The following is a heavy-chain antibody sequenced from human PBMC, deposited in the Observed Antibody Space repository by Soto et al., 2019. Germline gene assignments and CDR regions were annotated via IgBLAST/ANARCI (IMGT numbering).Heavy chain of an antibody. Sequence: SETLSLTCTVSGGSISSGDYYWSWIRQPPGKGLEWIGYIYYSGSTYYNPSLKSRVTISVDTSKNQFSLKLSSVTAADTAVYYCASFDYSSPRAPLSGGARGTLAPVPS. D-gene: IGHD2-2*01. J-gene: IGHJ4*02. CDR1: GGSISSGDYY. CDR3: ASFDYSSPRAPLSG. CDR2: IYYSGST. V-gene: IGHV4-30-4*01.